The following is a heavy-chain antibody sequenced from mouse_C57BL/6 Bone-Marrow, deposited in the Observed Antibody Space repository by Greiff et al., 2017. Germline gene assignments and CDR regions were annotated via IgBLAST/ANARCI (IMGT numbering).Heavy chain of an antibody. CDR3: ARKYDGYYPPWFAY. CDR2: IDPSDSYT. CDR1: GYTFTSYW. D-gene: IGHD2-3*01. Sequence: VQLQQPGAELVKPGASVKLSCKASGYTFTSYWMQWVKQRPGQGLEWIGEIDPSDSYTNYNQKFKDKATMTVDKSSSTAYMELARLTSEDSAVYYGARKYDGYYPPWFAYWGQGTLVTVSA. J-gene: IGHJ3*01. V-gene: IGHV1-50*01.